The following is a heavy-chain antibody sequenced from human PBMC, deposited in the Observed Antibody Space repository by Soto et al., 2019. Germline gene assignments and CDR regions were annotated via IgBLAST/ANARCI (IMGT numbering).Heavy chain of an antibody. CDR3: ARGGGLGGAYYDFWSVVTPFDY. Sequence: EVQLVESGGGLVQPGGSLRLSCAASGFTFSSYWMSWVRQAPGKGLEWVANIKQDGSEKYYVDSVKGRFTISRDNAKNSLYLQMNSLRAEDTAVYYCARGGGLGGAYYDFWSVVTPFDYWGQGTLVTVSS. CDR2: IKQDGSEK. V-gene: IGHV3-7*01. D-gene: IGHD3-3*01. J-gene: IGHJ4*02. CDR1: GFTFSSYW.